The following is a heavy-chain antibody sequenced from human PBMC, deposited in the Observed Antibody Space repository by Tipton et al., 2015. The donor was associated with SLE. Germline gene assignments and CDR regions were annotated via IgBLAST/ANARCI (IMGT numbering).Heavy chain of an antibody. Sequence: TLSLTCAVSGDSVIRGGYYWSWIRQHPGKGLEWIGYISYSGSTNYSPSLKSRVTISVDTSKNQFSLKLTSVTAADTAVYYCARTNSTSWRSYQKYQYGMDVWGQGTTVTASS. CDR2: ISYSGST. D-gene: IGHD6-13*01. CDR3: ARTNSTSWRSYQKYQYGMDV. J-gene: IGHJ6*02. V-gene: IGHV4-61*08. CDR1: GDSVIRGGYY.